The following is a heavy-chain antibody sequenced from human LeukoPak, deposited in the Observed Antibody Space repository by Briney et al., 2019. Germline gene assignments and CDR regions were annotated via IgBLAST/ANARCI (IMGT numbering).Heavy chain of an antibody. CDR3: ARCSGVFGSSDY. D-gene: IGHD6-6*01. Sequence: PGGSLRLSCAASGFTFSIAWMSWVRQAPGKGLEWVGRIRSKTDGGTTGSAAPVKGRFTISRDDSKNTLFLQMNSLKTEDTAVYYCARCSGVFGSSDYWGQGTLVTVSS. J-gene: IGHJ4*02. V-gene: IGHV3-15*01. CDR2: IRSKTDGGTT. CDR1: GFTFSIAW.